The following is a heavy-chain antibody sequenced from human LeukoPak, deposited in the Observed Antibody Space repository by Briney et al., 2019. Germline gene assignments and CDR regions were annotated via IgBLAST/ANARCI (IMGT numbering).Heavy chain of an antibody. D-gene: IGHD2-2*01. CDR3: ARSSASIVVVPAAMHYYYGMDV. CDR1: GGTFSSYA. J-gene: IGHJ6*04. CDR2: IIHIFGTS. Sequence: GSSVKDACKASGGTFSSYAISWVRQAPGQGLEWMGGIIHIFGTSNYAQKFQGRVTITADESTSTAYMELSSLRSEDTAVYYCARSSASIVVVPAAMHYYYGMDVWGKGTTVTVSS. V-gene: IGHV1-69*01.